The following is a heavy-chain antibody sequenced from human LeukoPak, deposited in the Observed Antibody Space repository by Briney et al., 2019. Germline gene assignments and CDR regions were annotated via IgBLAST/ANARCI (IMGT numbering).Heavy chain of an antibody. CDR3: AREEAWIQNAFDI. J-gene: IGHJ3*02. Sequence: GGSLRLSCAASGFTFSSYGMHWVRQAPGKGLEWVAFIRYDGSNKYYADSVKGRFTISRDNAKNSLYLQMNSLRAEDTAVYYCAREEAWIQNAFDIWGQGTMVTVSS. D-gene: IGHD5-18*01. CDR1: GFTFSSYG. CDR2: IRYDGSNK. V-gene: IGHV3-30*02.